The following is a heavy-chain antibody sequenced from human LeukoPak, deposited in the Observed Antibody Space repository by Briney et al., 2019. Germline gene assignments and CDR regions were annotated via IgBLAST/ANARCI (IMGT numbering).Heavy chain of an antibody. Sequence: SQTLSLTCAVSGASISSGGYYWNWIRQPPGKGLEWIGYIYHSGSTYYNPSLKTRVTISLDRSKNQFSLKLSSVTAADTAVYYCARGSPATEGALDIWGQGTMVTVSS. CDR2: IYHSGST. J-gene: IGHJ3*02. V-gene: IGHV4-30-2*01. CDR1: GASISSGGYY. CDR3: ARGSPATEGALDI. D-gene: IGHD2-2*01.